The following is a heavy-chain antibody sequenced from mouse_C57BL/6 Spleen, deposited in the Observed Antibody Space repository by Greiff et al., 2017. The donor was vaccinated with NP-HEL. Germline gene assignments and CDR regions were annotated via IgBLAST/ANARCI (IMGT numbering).Heavy chain of an antibody. D-gene: IGHD1-1*01. V-gene: IGHV2-2*01. CDR2: IWSGGST. CDR3: ARTHYYGSSYLFDY. CDR1: GFSLTSYG. Sequence: VMLVESGPGLVQPSQSLSITCTVSGFSLTSYGVHWVRQSPGKGLEWLGVIWSGGSTDYNAAFISRLSISKDNSKSQVFFKMNSLQADDTAIYYCARTHYYGSSYLFDYWGQGTTLTVSS. J-gene: IGHJ2*01.